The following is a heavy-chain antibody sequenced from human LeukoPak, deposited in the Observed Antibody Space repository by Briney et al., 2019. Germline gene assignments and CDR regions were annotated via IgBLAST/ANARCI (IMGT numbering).Heavy chain of an antibody. D-gene: IGHD3-9*01. CDR2: ISNSGSTI. CDR1: GFTFNNYE. CDR3: ARSLFWDILAPGAFDI. J-gene: IGHJ3*02. Sequence: GGTLRLSCAASGFTFNNYEMNWVRQAPGKGLEWVSYISNSGSTIYYADSVKGRFTISRDNAKNSLYLQMNSLRAEDTAVYYCARSLFWDILAPGAFDIWGQGTMVTVSS. V-gene: IGHV3-48*03.